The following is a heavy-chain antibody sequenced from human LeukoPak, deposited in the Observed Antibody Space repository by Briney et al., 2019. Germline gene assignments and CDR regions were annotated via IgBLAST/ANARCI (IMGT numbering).Heavy chain of an antibody. CDR1: GFTFSSYA. Sequence: PGGSLRLSCAASGFTFSSYAMSWVRQAPGKGLEWVSAISGSGGSTYYADSVKGRFTISRDNSKNTLYLQMNSLRAGDTAVYYCAKGDQWLVPHAEYFQHWGQGTLVTVSS. V-gene: IGHV3-23*01. D-gene: IGHD6-19*01. CDR3: AKGDQWLVPHAEYFQH. CDR2: ISGSGGST. J-gene: IGHJ1*01.